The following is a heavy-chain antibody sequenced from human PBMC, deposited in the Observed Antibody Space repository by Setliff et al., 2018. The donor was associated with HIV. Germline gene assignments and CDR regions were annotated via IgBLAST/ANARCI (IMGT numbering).Heavy chain of an antibody. CDR2: IGSYSGYT. Sequence: ASVKVSCKASNYTLINYGVSWVRQAPGQGLEWMGWIGSYSGYTIYAQKFQGRVTITTDESTSTAYMELSSLGSDDTAVYYCARDFSGQQLVGGWFDPWGQGTLVTVSS. CDR1: NYTLINYG. V-gene: IGHV1-18*01. D-gene: IGHD6-13*01. J-gene: IGHJ5*02. CDR3: ARDFSGQQLVGGWFDP.